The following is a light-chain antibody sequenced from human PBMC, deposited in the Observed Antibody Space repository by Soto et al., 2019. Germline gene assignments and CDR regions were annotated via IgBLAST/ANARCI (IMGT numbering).Light chain of an antibody. J-gene: IGLJ3*02. CDR2: GNT. CDR1: SSNSGAGYD. Sequence: QSVLTQPPSMSGAPGQRVTISCTGSSSNSGAGYDVHWYQLLPGTAPKLLIYGNTNRPSGVPDRFSGSKSGTSASLAITGLRAEDEADYYCQSHDSSLNSWVFGGGPKLTVL. V-gene: IGLV1-40*01. CDR3: QSHDSSLNSWV.